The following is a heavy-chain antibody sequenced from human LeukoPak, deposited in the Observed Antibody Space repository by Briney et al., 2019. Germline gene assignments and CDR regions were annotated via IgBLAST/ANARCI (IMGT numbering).Heavy chain of an antibody. J-gene: IGHJ4*02. D-gene: IGHD6-13*01. Sequence: PSETLSLTCTVSGGSISSSSYYWGWIRQPPGKGLEWIGSIYYSGSTYYNPSLKSRVTISVDTSKNQFSLKLSSVTAADTAVYYCARRSIAAAGSYYFDYWGQGTLVTVSS. V-gene: IGHV4-39*01. CDR2: IYYSGST. CDR1: GGSISSSSYY. CDR3: ARRSIAAAGSYYFDY.